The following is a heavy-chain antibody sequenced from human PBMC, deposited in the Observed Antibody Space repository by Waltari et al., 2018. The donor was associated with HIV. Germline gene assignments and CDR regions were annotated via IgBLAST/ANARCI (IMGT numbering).Heavy chain of an antibody. CDR2: MNPNGGNT. CDR1: GYTFTSYD. J-gene: IGHJ4*02. D-gene: IGHD4-17*01. V-gene: IGHV1-8*01. Sequence: QVQLVQSGAEVKKPGASVKVSCKASGYTFTSYDINWVRQATGQGPEWMGCMNPNGGNTGYARRFQGRVTMTRNTSISTAYMELSSLRSEDTAVYYCARGPLTTPRGYFDSWGQGTLVTVSS. CDR3: ARGPLTTPRGYFDS.